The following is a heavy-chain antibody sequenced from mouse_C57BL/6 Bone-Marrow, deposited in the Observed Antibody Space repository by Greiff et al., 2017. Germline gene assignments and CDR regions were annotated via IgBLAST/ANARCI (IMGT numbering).Heavy chain of an antibody. V-gene: IGHV1-55*01. J-gene: IGHJ2*01. D-gene: IGHD3-2*02. CDR3: ARGHNSSGYHDY. CDR2: IYPGSGST. Sequence: QVQLQQPGAELVKPGASVKMSCKASGYTFTSYWITWVKQRPGQGLEWIGDIYPGSGSTNYNEKFKSKATLTVDTSSSTAYMQLSSLTSEDSAVYYCARGHNSSGYHDYWGQGTTLTVSS. CDR1: GYTFTSYW.